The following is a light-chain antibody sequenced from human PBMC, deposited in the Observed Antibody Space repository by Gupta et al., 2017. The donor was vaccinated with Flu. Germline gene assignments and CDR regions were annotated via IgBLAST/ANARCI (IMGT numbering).Light chain of an antibody. Sequence: SSELTQPPSVSVSPGQTARITCSGDMFSKQYAYWYQQKPGQAPVLIIYKDTERPARVPERFSGSSSGTTVTVTISGVQAEEEADYYGQAADPNGSWVFGGGAKLTVL. CDR1: MFSKQY. J-gene: IGLJ3*02. CDR3: QAADPNGSWV. V-gene: IGLV3-25*02. CDR2: KDT.